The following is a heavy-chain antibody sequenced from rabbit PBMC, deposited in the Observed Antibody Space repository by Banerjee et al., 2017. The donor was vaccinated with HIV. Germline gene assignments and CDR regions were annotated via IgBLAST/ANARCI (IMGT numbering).Heavy chain of an antibody. J-gene: IGHJ6*01. V-gene: IGHV1S40*01. Sequence: QSLEESGGDLVKPGASLTLTCTASGFSFSSSYYMCWVRQAPGKGLEWIACIYAGSSGSTYYASWAKGRFTISKTSSTTVTLQMTSLTAADTATYFCARGLDAGYAGYGYMYYYGMDLWGQGTLVTVS. D-gene: IGHD7-1*01. CDR2: IYAGSSGST. CDR3: ARGLDAGYAGYGYMYYYGMDL. CDR1: GFSFSSSYY.